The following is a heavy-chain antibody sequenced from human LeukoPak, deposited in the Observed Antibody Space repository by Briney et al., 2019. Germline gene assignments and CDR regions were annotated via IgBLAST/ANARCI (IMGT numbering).Heavy chain of an antibody. V-gene: IGHV4-59*01. CDR3: ARSPLNYYDSSGYYL. D-gene: IGHD3-22*01. CDR1: GGSISSYY. CDR2: IYYSGST. Sequence: SETLSLTCTVSGGSISSYYWSWIRQPPGKGLEWIGYIYYSGSTNYNPSLKSRVTISVDTSKNQFSLKLSPVTAADTAVYYCARSPLNYYDSSGYYLWGQGTLVTVSS. J-gene: IGHJ5*02.